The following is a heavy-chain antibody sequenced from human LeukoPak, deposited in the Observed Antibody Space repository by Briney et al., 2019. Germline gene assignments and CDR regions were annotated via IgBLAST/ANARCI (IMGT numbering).Heavy chain of an antibody. V-gene: IGHV4-38-2*02. Sequence: SETLSLTCTVSGYSISSGYYWGWIRQPPGKGLEWIASISHSGSTYYNPSLKSRVTISVDKSKNQFSLKLSSVTAADTAVYYCARDRWATVTTPDDAFDIWGQGTMVTVSS. CDR3: ARDRWATVTTPDDAFDI. CDR2: ISHSGST. D-gene: IGHD4-11*01. J-gene: IGHJ3*02. CDR1: GYSISSGYY.